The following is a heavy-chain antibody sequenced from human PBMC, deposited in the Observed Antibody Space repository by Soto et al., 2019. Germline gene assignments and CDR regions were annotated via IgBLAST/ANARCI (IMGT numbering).Heavy chain of an antibody. D-gene: IGHD3-22*01. V-gene: IGHV1-69*01. CDR2: IIPVFQTA. Sequence: QEQLVQSGAEVKKPGSSVKVSCKASGGLFSSYPIRWVRQVPGQGLEWMGGIIPVFQTAYYTQRFQGRVMITADESTNTAYMELRSLRSEDTAIYYCARGGSGYTWFNEFWGQGTLVTVSS. CDR3: ARGGSGYTWFNEF. J-gene: IGHJ4*02. CDR1: GGLFSSYP.